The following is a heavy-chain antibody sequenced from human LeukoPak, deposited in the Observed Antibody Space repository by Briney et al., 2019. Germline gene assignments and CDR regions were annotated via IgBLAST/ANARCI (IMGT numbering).Heavy chain of an antibody. J-gene: IGHJ4*02. V-gene: IGHV1-69*05. CDR2: IIPIFGTA. CDR3: AVGYCSSTSCYGHDY. D-gene: IGHD2-2*01. CDR1: GGTFSSYA. Sequence: APVKVSCKASGGTFSSYAISWVRQAPGQGLEWMGGIIPIFGTANYAQKFQGRVTITTDESTSTAYMELSSLRSEDTAVYYCAVGYCSSTSCYGHDYWGQGTLVTVSS.